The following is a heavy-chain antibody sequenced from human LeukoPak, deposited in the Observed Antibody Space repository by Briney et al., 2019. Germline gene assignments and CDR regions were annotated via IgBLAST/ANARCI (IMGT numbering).Heavy chain of an antibody. CDR3: AKDVANWGSVFDY. CDR2: ISGSGGST. V-gene: IGHV3-23*01. D-gene: IGHD7-27*01. J-gene: IGHJ4*02. CDR1: GYTFSSYA. Sequence: GGSLRLSCAASGYTFSSYAMSWVRQAPGKGLEWVSAISGSGGSTYYADSVKGRFTISRDNSKNTLYLQMNSLRAEDTAVYYCAKDVANWGSVFDYWGQGTLVTVSS.